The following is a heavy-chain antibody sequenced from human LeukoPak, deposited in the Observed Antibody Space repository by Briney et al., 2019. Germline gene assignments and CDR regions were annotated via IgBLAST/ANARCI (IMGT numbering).Heavy chain of an antibody. Sequence: SETLSLTCTVSGGSISSSSYYWGWIRQPPGKGLEWIGRIYDSGSTYSNPSIKSRVTISVDTSKNQFSLKLSSVTAADTAVYYCARPQNYYDSSGYYYKPHWYFDLWGRGTLVTVSS. CDR2: IYDSGST. D-gene: IGHD3-22*01. CDR3: ARPQNYYDSSGYYYKPHWYFDL. CDR1: GGSISSSSYY. J-gene: IGHJ2*01. V-gene: IGHV4-39*01.